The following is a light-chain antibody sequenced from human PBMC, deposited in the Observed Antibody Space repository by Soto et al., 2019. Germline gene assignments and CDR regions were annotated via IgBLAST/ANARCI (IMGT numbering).Light chain of an antibody. J-gene: IGKJ2*01. CDR3: QQYNKWPPYT. CDR1: QSVSSK. V-gene: IGKV3-15*01. Sequence: EIVMTQSPATLSVSPWERATLSCRASQSVSSKLAWYQQKPGQAPRLLIYDSSSRATGIPVRFSGSGSGTEFTLTISSLQSEDFAVYYCQQYNKWPPYTFGQGTKVDIK. CDR2: DSS.